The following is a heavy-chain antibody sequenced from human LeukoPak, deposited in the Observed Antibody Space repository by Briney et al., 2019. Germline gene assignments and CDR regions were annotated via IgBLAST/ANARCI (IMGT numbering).Heavy chain of an antibody. Sequence: SGGSLRLSFAASGFTFNSYSMNWVRQAPGKGLEWVASISSSSSSIHYADSVKGRFTISRDNARNSLTLQMNGLRAEDTAVYYCAREYSGSYSGYFDYWGQGTLVTVSS. J-gene: IGHJ4*02. CDR3: AREYSGSYSGYFDY. CDR1: GFTFNSYS. V-gene: IGHV3-21*01. CDR2: ISSSSSSI. D-gene: IGHD1-26*01.